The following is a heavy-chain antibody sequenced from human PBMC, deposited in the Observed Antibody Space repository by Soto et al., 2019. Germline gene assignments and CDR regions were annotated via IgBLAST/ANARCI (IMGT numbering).Heavy chain of an antibody. V-gene: IGHV3-30-3*02. Sequence: QVQLVESGGGVVQPGRSLRLSCAASGFTFSSYAMHWVRQAPGKGLEWVAVISYDGSNKYYADSVKGRFTISRDNSKNTLYLQMNSLRAEDTAVYYCAKCRGDSYGDFDYWGQGTLVTVSS. J-gene: IGHJ4*02. CDR2: ISYDGSNK. CDR1: GFTFSSYA. D-gene: IGHD5-18*01. CDR3: AKCRGDSYGDFDY.